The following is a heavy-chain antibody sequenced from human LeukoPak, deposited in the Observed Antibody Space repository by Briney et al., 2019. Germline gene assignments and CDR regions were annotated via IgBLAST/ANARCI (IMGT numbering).Heavy chain of an antibody. D-gene: IGHD3-16*02. Sequence: GRSLGPSCAPPGFTFRTYAIHWVRQAPGKGREWVAVIWFDGSKQYYADSVKGRFIISRDNSKSTSNLQLNSLRAEDTAVYYCAREGDSRWGELSPWGQGTLVTVSS. J-gene: IGHJ1*01. CDR1: GFTFRTYA. CDR3: AREGDSRWGELSP. V-gene: IGHV3-33*01. CDR2: IWFDGSKQ.